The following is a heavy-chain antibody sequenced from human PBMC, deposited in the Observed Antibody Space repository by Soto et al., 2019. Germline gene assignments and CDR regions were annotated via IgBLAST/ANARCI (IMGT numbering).Heavy chain of an antibody. CDR2: INHGGSA. CDR1: GGSFSGYY. V-gene: IGHV4-34*01. CDR3: XXXXXXXXXXXXX. J-gene: IGHJ1*01. Sequence: VQLQQWGAGLLKTSETLSLTCAVYGGSFSGYYWSWIRQTPGKRLEWVGDINHGGSANYNPSLKSRVTFSLDLSXNXFSXXXXXXXXXXXXXXXXXXXXXXXXXXXXXWGRGSLVIVSS.